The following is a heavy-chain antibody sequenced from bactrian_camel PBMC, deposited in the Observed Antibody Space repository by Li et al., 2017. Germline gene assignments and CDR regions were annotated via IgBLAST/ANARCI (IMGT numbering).Heavy chain of an antibody. V-gene: IGHV3S40*01. J-gene: IGHJ4*01. CDR2: IKSDASSS. D-gene: IGHD5*01. Sequence: DVQLVESGGGSVQAGGSLRLSCAVSGFDVSNYEMTWVRQAPGKGLEWVSSIKSDASSSYLADSVKGRFTMSRDNAKNTAYLQMNSLKPEDTAVYYCVRDLTGWISWHYNYWGQGTQVTVS. CDR1: GFDVSNYE. CDR3: VRDLTGWISWHYNY.